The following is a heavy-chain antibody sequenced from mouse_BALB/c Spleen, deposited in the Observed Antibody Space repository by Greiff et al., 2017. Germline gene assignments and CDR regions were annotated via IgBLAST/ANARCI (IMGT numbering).Heavy chain of an antibody. CDR3: TRSRGPYYAMDY. CDR2: IYPGNSDT. CDR1: GYTFTSYW. D-gene: IGHD3-3*01. J-gene: IGHJ4*01. V-gene: IGHV1-5*01. Sequence: VQLQQSGTVLARPGASVKMSCKASGYTFTSYWMHWVKQRPAQGLEWIGAIYPGNSDTSYNQKFKGKAKLTAVTSTSTAYMELSSLTNEDSAVYYCTRSRGPYYAMDYWGQGTSVTVSS.